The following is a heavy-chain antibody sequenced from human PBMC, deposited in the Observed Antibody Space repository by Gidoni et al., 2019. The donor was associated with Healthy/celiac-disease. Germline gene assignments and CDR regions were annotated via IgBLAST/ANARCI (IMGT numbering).Heavy chain of an antibody. CDR2: IRSKANSYAT. V-gene: IGHV3-73*02. J-gene: IGHJ3*02. CDR1: GLTFSGSA. D-gene: IGHD2-15*01. Sequence: EVQLVESGGGLVQPGGSLTLYCAASGLTFSGSAMHWVRQAAGKGLEWVGRIRSKANSYATAYAASVKGRFTISRDDSKNTAYLQMNSLKTEDTDVYYCTRDYCSGGSCYSDDAFDIWGQGTMVTVSS. CDR3: TRDYCSGGSCYSDDAFDI.